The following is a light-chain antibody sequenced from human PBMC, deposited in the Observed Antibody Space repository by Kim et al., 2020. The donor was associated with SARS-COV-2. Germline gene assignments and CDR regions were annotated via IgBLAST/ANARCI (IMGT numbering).Light chain of an antibody. CDR3: QAWDSSTDWV. V-gene: IGLV3-1*01. Sequence: VSPEQTASITCAGDKLGVKYACWYQQTPGKSPVLVIYQDSKRPSGIPERFSGSNSGNTATLTISGTQAMDEADYYCQAWDSSTDWVFGGGTQLTVL. J-gene: IGLJ3*02. CDR1: KLGVKY. CDR2: QDS.